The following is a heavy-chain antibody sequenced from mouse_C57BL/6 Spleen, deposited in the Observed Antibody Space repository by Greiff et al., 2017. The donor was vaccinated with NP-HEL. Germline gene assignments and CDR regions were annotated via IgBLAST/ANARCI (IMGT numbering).Heavy chain of an antibody. CDR1: GFNIKDDY. Sequence: EVQLQESGAELVRPGASVKLSCTASGFNIKDDYMHWVKQRPEQGLEWIGWIDPENGDTEYASKFQGKATITADTSSNTAYLQLSSLTSEDTAVYYCTLITTVVARGFDYWGQGTTLTVSS. V-gene: IGHV14-4*01. D-gene: IGHD1-1*01. CDR3: TLITTVVARGFDY. J-gene: IGHJ2*01. CDR2: IDPENGDT.